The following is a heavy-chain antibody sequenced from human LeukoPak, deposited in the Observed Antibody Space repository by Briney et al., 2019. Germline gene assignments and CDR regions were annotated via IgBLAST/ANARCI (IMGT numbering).Heavy chain of an antibody. CDR1: GYTFTTYL. CDR2: LHPVTGGT. J-gene: IGHJ3*02. D-gene: IGHD1-26*01. V-gene: IGHV1-46*01. Sequence: ASVKVSCKASGYTFTTYLIHWVRQAPGQGLEWMGELHPVTGGTNYAQKFQGRVTMTRDTSTSTVYLELSSLTSEDTAVYFCTRDPANGRPDAYDIWGQGTRVTVSS. CDR3: TRDPANGRPDAYDI.